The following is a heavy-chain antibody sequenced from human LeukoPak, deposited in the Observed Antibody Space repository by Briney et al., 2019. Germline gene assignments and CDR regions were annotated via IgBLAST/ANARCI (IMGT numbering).Heavy chain of an antibody. CDR3: ARGSDDYVWGSYRHYFDY. D-gene: IGHD3-16*02. V-gene: IGHV4-34*01. J-gene: IGHJ4*02. Sequence: SETLSLTCTVSGGSISSYYWSWIRQPPGKGLEWIGEINHSGSTNYNPSLKSRVTISEDTSKKQFSLKLSSVTAADTAVYYCARGSDDYVWGSYRHYFDYWGQGTLVTVSS. CDR1: GGSISSYY. CDR2: INHSGST.